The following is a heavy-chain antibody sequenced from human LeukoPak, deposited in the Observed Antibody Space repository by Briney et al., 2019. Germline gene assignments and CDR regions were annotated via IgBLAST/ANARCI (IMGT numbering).Heavy chain of an antibody. CDR1: GFTFSSYS. D-gene: IGHD4-17*01. J-gene: IGHJ4*02. V-gene: IGHV3-48*02. Sequence: GGSLRLSCAASGFTFSSYSMNWVRQAPGKGLEWVSYISSSSSTTYYADSVKGRFTISRDNAENSVFLQMSILRDEDTAVYYCARDYGDYGEYFDYWGQGTLVTVSS. CDR2: ISSSSSTT. CDR3: ARDYGDYGEYFDY.